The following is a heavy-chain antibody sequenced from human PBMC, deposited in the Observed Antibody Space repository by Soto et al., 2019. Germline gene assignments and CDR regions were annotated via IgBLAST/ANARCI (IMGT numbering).Heavy chain of an antibody. D-gene: IGHD3-3*01. CDR2: IYYSGST. Sequence: SETPSLTCTVSGCSLSSSSYYLGRVRPPPGKGLEWIGSIYYSGSTYYNPSLKSRVTISVDTSKNQFSLKLSSVTAADTAVYYCASPDAHYDFWSGYSYWGQGTLVTVSS. V-gene: IGHV4-39*05. CDR3: ASPDAHYDFWSGYSY. CDR1: GCSLSSSSYY. J-gene: IGHJ4*02.